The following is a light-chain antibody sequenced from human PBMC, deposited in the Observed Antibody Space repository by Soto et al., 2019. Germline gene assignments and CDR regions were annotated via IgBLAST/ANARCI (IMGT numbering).Light chain of an antibody. J-gene: IGLJ1*01. CDR3: CSYAGSDTLI. Sequence: QSALTQPRSVSGSPGQTVTISCTGSSSDVGSSNYMSWYQQHPDEAPKLVIYDVAQRPSGVPDRLSGSRSGKTASLTISGLQPDDEADYYCCSYAGSDTLIFGSGTKVTAL. CDR1: SSDVGSSNY. CDR2: DVA. V-gene: IGLV2-11*01.